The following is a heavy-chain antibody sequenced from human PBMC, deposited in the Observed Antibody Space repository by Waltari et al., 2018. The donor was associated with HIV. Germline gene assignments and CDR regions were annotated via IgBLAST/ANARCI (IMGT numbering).Heavy chain of an antibody. D-gene: IGHD6-19*01. Sequence: QVQLVESGGGVVQPGRSLRLSCAAFGSTLSSYGMHWVRQAPGKGLEWVTVISYYGDNKYYADSVKGRFTISRDNSKNTLYLQMNSLRPEDTAVYYCARGASGWSPGYWGQGTLVTVSS. CDR1: GSTLSSYG. J-gene: IGHJ4*02. CDR3: ARGASGWSPGY. CDR2: ISYYGDNK. V-gene: IGHV3-30*03.